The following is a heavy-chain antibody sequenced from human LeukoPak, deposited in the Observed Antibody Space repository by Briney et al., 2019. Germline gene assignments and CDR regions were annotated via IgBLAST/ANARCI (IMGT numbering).Heavy chain of an antibody. Sequence: ASVKVSCKASGYTFTSYDINWVRQATGQGLEWMGWMNPNSGNTGYAQKFQGRVTMTRNTSISTAYMELSSLRSEDTAVYYCARGPNFGGGPDYWGQGTLVTVSS. CDR1: GYTFTSYD. CDR2: MNPNSGNT. V-gene: IGHV1-8*01. J-gene: IGHJ4*02. D-gene: IGHD3-10*01. CDR3: ARGPNFGGGPDY.